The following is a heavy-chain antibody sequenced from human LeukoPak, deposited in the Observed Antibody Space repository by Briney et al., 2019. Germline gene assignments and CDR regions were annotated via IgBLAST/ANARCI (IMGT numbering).Heavy chain of an antibody. Sequence: GASVKVSCTASGYTFTDYYIHWVRQAPGQGLEWMAWINPNSGGTYYAQNFHDRITLTRDTSISTAYMELSRLRSDDTAIYYCARANALYCSSTSCLFDCWGQGTLVTVSS. CDR2: INPNSGGT. CDR3: ARANALYCSSTSCLFDC. V-gene: IGHV1-2*02. D-gene: IGHD2-2*01. CDR1: GYTFTDYY. J-gene: IGHJ4*02.